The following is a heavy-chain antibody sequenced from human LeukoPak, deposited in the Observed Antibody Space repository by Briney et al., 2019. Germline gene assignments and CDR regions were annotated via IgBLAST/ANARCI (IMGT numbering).Heavy chain of an antibody. D-gene: IGHD2-15*01. Sequence: PGGSLRLSCAASGFTFSSYSMNWVRQAPGKGLEWVANIGQDGGEKYYVDSVKGRFTISRDNTKDSLYLQMNSLGAEDTALYYCARLRGGSHWGRGTLVTVSS. CDR2: IGQDGGEK. CDR1: GFTFSSYS. CDR3: ARLRGGSH. J-gene: IGHJ4*02. V-gene: IGHV3-7*01.